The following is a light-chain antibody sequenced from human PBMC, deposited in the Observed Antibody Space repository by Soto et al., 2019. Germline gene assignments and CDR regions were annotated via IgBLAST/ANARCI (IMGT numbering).Light chain of an antibody. CDR3: QHISNGPLVT. V-gene: IGKV3D-20*02. Sequence: VVRQSAATLRFSPGARATLSSGASPSLSSSYLAWYQQKPGQAPRLLLNDADNRATGIPARFSGSGSETDFTYAISIRSPEYFGVYYWQHISNGPLVTWGGGTKVDIK. CDR1: PSLSSSY. CDR2: DAD. J-gene: IGKJ4*01.